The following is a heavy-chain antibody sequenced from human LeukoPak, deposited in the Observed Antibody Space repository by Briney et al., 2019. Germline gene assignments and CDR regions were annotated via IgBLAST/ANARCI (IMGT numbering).Heavy chain of an antibody. CDR2: ISGSVVTT. D-gene: IGHD2/OR15-2a*01. J-gene: IGHJ6*02. Sequence: GGALRLSCVASGFTFYSHVMSWVRQAPGMGLEWVSAISGSVVTTFYADSMKGRFTISRDNSKNTLYLQMNSLRAEDTAVYYCAKGGRILLKNFGLDVWGQGTTVTVSS. V-gene: IGHV3-23*01. CDR1: GFTFYSHV. CDR3: AKGGRILLKNFGLDV.